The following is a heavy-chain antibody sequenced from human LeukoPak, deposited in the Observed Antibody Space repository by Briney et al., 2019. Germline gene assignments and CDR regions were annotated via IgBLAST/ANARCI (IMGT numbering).Heavy chain of an antibody. CDR2: ISSSSNAI. Sequence: GGSLRLSCAASGFTFSKYSMNWVRQAPGKGLEWVSYISSSSNAIYYADSVKGRFTISRDNAKNSLYLQMNSLRVEDTAVYFCARGERGYAYGPSDYWGQGTLVTVSS. CDR3: ARGERGYAYGPSDY. V-gene: IGHV3-48*04. D-gene: IGHD5-12*01. J-gene: IGHJ4*02. CDR1: GFTFSKYS.